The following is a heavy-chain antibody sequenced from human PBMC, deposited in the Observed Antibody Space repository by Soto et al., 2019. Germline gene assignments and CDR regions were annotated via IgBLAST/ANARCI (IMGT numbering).Heavy chain of an antibody. V-gene: IGHV3-53*01. J-gene: IGHJ6*02. Sequence: EVRLVESGGGLIQPGGSLRLSCAASGFTVSSNYMSWVRQAPGKGLEWVSVIYSGGSTYYADSVKGRFTISRDNSKNTLYLQMNSLRAEDTAVYYCARGRYDPFYYYYYGMDVWGQGTTVTVSS. CDR2: IYSGGST. CDR1: GFTVSSNY. D-gene: IGHD1-1*01. CDR3: ARGRYDPFYYYYYGMDV.